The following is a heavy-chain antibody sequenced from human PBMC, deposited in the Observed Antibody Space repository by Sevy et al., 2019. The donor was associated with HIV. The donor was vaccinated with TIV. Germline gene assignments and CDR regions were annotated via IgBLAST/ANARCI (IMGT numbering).Heavy chain of an antibody. CDR1: GVSLSNGAYY. Sequence: SETLSLTCSVSGVSLSNGAYYWSWIRQHPEKGLEWIGYTYYNGNTYYDPSLKSRATISADTSKNQFSLRLSSVTAADTAVYYCSRASLSLFYLDVWGKGTTVTVSS. CDR2: TYYNGNT. V-gene: IGHV4-31*03. CDR3: SRASLSLFYLDV. J-gene: IGHJ6*03.